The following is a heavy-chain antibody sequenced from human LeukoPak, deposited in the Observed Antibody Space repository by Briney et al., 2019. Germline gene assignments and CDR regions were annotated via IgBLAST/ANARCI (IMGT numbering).Heavy chain of an antibody. V-gene: IGHV1-18*01. D-gene: IGHD2-2*01. J-gene: IGHJ3*02. CDR1: GYTFATYG. Sequence: GASVKVSCKASGYTFATYGINWVRQAPGQGLEWMGWIGDYNGNTNYAQRLQDRVTMTTDTSTSTAYMELRSLRSDDTAVYYCARDLAAYCSSTSCPAFGAFDIWGQGTTVTVSS. CDR2: IGDYNGNT. CDR3: ARDLAAYCSSTSCPAFGAFDI.